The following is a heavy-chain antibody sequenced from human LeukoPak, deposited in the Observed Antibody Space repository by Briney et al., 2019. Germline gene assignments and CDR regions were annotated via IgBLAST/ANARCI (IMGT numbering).Heavy chain of an antibody. D-gene: IGHD2-2*01. CDR3: AVSSTSVNWFDP. J-gene: IGHJ5*02. CDR1: GYTFTSYY. Sequence: ASVKVSCKASGYTFTSYYMHWARQAPGQGLEWMGIINPSGGSTSYAQKFQGRVTMTRDMSTSTVYMELSSLRSEDTAVYYCAVSSTSVNWFDPWGQGTLVTVSS. V-gene: IGHV1-46*01. CDR2: INPSGGST.